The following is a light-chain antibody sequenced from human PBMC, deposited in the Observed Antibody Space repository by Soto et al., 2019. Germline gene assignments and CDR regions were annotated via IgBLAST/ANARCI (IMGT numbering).Light chain of an antibody. CDR1: SSNIGAGYE. V-gene: IGLV1-40*01. Sequence: QSVLTQPPSVSGAPGQRVTISCTGTSSNIGAGYEVHWYHQLPGKAPKLLVSGNGNRPSGGPARLSASKSGTSASLAIAGVLAEDEGHYYYQSYDKSGTAYVFGTGTKLTVL. CDR3: QSYDKSGTAYV. CDR2: GNG. J-gene: IGLJ1*01.